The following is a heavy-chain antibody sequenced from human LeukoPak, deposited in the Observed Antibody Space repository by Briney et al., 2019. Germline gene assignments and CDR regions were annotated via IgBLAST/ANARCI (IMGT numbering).Heavy chain of an antibody. Sequence: GGSLRLSCAASGFMFKIHAMSWVRQAPGKGLEWVSTISGDGGSTYYADSVKGRFTISRDNSKNTLYLQMNSLRAEDTAVYYCARHYYDSSGYYSCDYWGQGTLVIVSS. CDR3: ARHYYDSSGYYSCDY. CDR2: ISGDGGST. V-gene: IGHV3-23*01. CDR1: GFMFKIHA. D-gene: IGHD3-22*01. J-gene: IGHJ4*02.